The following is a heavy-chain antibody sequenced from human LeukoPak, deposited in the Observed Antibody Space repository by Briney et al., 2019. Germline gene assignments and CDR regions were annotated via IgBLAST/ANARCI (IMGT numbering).Heavy chain of an antibody. CDR2: MYYNGST. CDR1: GGSISSTNYY. D-gene: IGHD1-1*01. V-gene: IGHV4-39*07. J-gene: IGHJ4*02. Sequence: SETLSLTCTVSGGSISSTNYYWGWIRQPPGKGLEWIGSMYYNGSTYYNPSLKSRVTTSVDTSKKQLSLKVTSVTAADTAVYYCASLKLERIFDYWGQGTLVTVSS. CDR3: ASLKLERIFDY.